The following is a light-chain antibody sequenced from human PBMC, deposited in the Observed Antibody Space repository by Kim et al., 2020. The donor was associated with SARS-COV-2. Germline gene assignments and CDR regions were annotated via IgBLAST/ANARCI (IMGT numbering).Light chain of an antibody. Sequence: VALGKSVRTTSKGDRLRSDYGTRYQKKTGQGRISVIYGKNNRPSGIPDRFSGTSSGNTASLTITGTQAGDEADYYCNSRDSNDNVVFGGGTQLTVL. J-gene: IGLJ2*01. CDR2: GKN. CDR1: RLRSDY. V-gene: IGLV3-19*01. CDR3: NSRDSNDNVV.